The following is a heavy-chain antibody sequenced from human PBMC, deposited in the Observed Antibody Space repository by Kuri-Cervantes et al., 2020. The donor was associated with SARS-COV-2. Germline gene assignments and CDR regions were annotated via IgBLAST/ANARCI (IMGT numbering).Heavy chain of an antibody. CDR1: GYSISSGYY. J-gene: IGHJ4*02. V-gene: IGHV4-38-2*01. D-gene: IGHD3-3*01. Sequence: SETLSLTCAVSGYSISSGYYWGWIRQPPGKGLEWIGSIYHSGSTYYNPSLKSRVTISVDTFKNQLSLWLTSVTAADTAVYYCARYFWSGAYYFDYWGQETLVTVSS. CDR3: ARYFWSGAYYFDY. CDR2: IYHSGST.